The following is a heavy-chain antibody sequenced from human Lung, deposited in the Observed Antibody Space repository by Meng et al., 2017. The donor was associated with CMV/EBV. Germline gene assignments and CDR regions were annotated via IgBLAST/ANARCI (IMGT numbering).Heavy chain of an antibody. V-gene: IGHV1-18*01. CDR1: GYTFTSYG. J-gene: IGHJ4*02. Sequence: SVXVSXKASGYTFTSYGISWVRQAPGQGIEWMGWISAYNGNTNYAQKLQDRVTMTTDTSTSTAYLELRSLRSDDTAGYYCARERVGRRFLEWLDLRYWGQGXLVTVSS. D-gene: IGHD3-3*01. CDR2: ISAYNGNT. CDR3: ARERVGRRFLEWLDLRY.